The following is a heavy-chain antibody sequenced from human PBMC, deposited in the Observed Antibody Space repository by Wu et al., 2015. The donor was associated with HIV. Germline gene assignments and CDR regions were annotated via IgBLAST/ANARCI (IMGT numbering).Heavy chain of an antibody. V-gene: IGHV1-2*02. CDR3: ARVEYYYDTSGYYGLGY. J-gene: IGHJ4*02. CDR2: INPDSGDT. CDR1: GYTFIDYY. D-gene: IGHD3-22*01. Sequence: QVQLVQSGAEVKKPGASVKVSCKASGYTFIDYYIHWVRRAPGQGLEWMGWINPDSGDTSYAQKFKGRVTMTRDTPSTTAYMELSRLRSDDTAVYYCARVEYYYDTSGYYGLGYWGQGTLVTVSS.